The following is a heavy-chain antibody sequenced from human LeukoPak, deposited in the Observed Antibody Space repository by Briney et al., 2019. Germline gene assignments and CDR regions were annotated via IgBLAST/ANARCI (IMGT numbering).Heavy chain of an antibody. Sequence: PSETLSLTCTVSGGSISSYYWSWIRQPPGKGLEWIGYIYYSGSTNYNPSLKSRVTISVDTSKNQFSLKLSSVTAADTAVYYCARWYDSSGIDYWGQGTLVTVSS. CDR1: GGSISSYY. V-gene: IGHV4-59*08. CDR3: ARWYDSSGIDY. D-gene: IGHD3-22*01. CDR2: IYYSGST. J-gene: IGHJ4*02.